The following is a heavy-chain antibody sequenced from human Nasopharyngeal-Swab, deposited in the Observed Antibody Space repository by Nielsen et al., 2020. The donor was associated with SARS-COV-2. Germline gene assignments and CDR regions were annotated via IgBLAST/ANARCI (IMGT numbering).Heavy chain of an antibody. Sequence: GGSLRLSCAASGFTFSSYAMSWVRQAPGKGLEWVSAISGSGRSTYYADSVKGRFTISRDNSKNTLYLQMNSLRAEDTAVYYCAKPPGLEWFLFDYWGQGTLVTVSS. CDR1: GFTFSSYA. V-gene: IGHV3-23*01. CDR2: ISGSGRST. J-gene: IGHJ4*02. CDR3: AKPPGLEWFLFDY. D-gene: IGHD3-3*01.